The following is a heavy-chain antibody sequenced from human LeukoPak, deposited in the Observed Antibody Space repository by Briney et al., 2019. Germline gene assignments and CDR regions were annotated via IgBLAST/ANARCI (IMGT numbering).Heavy chain of an antibody. J-gene: IGHJ4*02. V-gene: IGHV3-23*01. Sequence: PGGSLRLSCAASGFTFSSYAMSWVRQAPGAGLEGVTAISDNGHSTDYADSVKGRFAISRDNSNNRLYLQMYGLRAEDTAVYFCAKAGRPAPDFDYFDCWGQGTLLTVSS. CDR2: ISDNGHST. CDR3: AKAGRPAPDFDYFDC. CDR1: GFTFSSYA. D-gene: IGHD6-13*01.